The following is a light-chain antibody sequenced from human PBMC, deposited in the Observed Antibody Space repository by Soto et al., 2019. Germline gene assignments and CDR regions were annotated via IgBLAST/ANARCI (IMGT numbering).Light chain of an antibody. CDR2: YAS. J-gene: IGKJ2*01. CDR1: QGISSY. CDR3: QQFNNYSYT. Sequence: AIQLTQSPSSLSASVGDRVTITCRASQGISSYLAWYQQKPGKAPKLLIYYASSLESGVPSRFSGSGSGTDFTLTISSLQPEDFATYYCQQFNNYSYTFGQGTKLEIK. V-gene: IGKV1D-13*01.